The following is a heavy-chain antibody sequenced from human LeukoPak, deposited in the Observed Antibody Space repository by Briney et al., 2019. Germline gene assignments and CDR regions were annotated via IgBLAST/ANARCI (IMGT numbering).Heavy chain of an antibody. CDR1: GYAFTDYY. Sequence: ASVKVSCEASGYAFTDYYMHWVRQPPGQGLEWMGWISPSGGTNYDHKLQGRVTMTRDTSISTAYMELRSLTSDDTAFYYCVRSIWFGESDPYYFDSWGQGTLVTVSS. CDR2: ISPSGGT. J-gene: IGHJ4*02. D-gene: IGHD3-10*01. V-gene: IGHV1-2*02. CDR3: VRSIWFGESDPYYFDS.